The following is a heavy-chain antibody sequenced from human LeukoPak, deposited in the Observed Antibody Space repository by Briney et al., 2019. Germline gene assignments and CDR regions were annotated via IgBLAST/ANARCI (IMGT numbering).Heavy chain of an antibody. CDR2: ISYDGSNK. Sequence: GGSLILSCAASGFTFSSYAMHWVRQAPGKGLEWVAVISYDGSNKYYADSVKGRFTISRDNSKNTLYPQMNSLRAEDTAVYYCARAQDFFAFDIWGQGTMVTVSS. D-gene: IGHD3/OR15-3a*01. CDR1: GFTFSSYA. J-gene: IGHJ3*02. V-gene: IGHV3-30*04. CDR3: ARAQDFFAFDI.